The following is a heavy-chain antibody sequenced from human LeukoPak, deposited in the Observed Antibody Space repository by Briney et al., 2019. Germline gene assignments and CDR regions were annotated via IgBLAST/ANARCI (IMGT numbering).Heavy chain of an antibody. CDR2: LYYGGST. Sequence: SETLSLTCTVSGGSSSSYYWSWIRQPSGKGLEWIGCLYYGGSTSYNPSLKSRVTISAYTSKNQFSLKLSSVTAADTAVYYCARTTVTTYYFDYWGQGTLVTVSS. CDR3: ARTTVTTYYFDY. D-gene: IGHD4-17*01. CDR1: GGSSSSYY. J-gene: IGHJ4*02. V-gene: IGHV4-59*01.